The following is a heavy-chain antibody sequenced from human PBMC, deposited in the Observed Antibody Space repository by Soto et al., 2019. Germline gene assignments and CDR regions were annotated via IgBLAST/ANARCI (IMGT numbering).Heavy chain of an antibody. D-gene: IGHD6-13*01. CDR1: GGSISSGGYS. CDR3: ARHIPRSGTVFDY. CDR2: MYHSGST. J-gene: IGHJ4*02. Sequence: PSETLSLTCAVSGGSISSGGYSWSWIRQPPGKGLEWIGYMYHSGSTYYNPSLKSRVIISVDRSKNQFSLKVRSVTAADTAVYYCARHIPRSGTVFDYWGQGTLVTVSS. V-gene: IGHV4-30-2*01.